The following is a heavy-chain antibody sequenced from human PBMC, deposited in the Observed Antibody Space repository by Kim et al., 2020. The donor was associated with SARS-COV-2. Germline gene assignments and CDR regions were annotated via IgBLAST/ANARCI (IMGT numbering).Heavy chain of an antibody. D-gene: IGHD3-3*02. CDR2: VWPSGGRT. CDR1: AYTFANYN. J-gene: IGHJ4*02. Sequence: ASVKVSCKASAYTFANYNIQWVRQAPGQGLEWMGSVWPSGGRTLYEEKFQGRVTLTRDTSTNTVYMELTSLRREDTAGYYCAREYENTFYFDIWGQGTLV. V-gene: IGHV1-46*01. CDR3: AREYENTFYFDI.